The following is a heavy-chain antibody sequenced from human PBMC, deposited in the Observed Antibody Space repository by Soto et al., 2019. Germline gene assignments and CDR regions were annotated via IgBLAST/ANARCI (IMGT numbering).Heavy chain of an antibody. CDR3: ARGPRFLEWLSPRDWLDP. V-gene: IGHV1-18*01. J-gene: IGHJ5*02. Sequence: ASVNVSCKASGYTFTSYGISWVRQAPGQGLEWMGWISAYNGNTNYAQKLQGRVTMTTDTSTSTAYMELRSLRSDDTAVYYCARGPRFLEWLSPRDWLDPWGQGTLVTVSS. D-gene: IGHD3-3*01. CDR2: ISAYNGNT. CDR1: GYTFTSYG.